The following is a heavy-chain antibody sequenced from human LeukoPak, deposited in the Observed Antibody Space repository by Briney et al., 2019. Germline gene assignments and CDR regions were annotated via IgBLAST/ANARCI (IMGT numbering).Heavy chain of an antibody. CDR1: GFTFSSYA. J-gene: IGHJ4*02. CDR2: ISSNGGST. D-gene: IGHD3-22*01. Sequence: PGGSLRLSCAASGFTFSSYAMHWVRQAPGKGLEYVSAISSNGGSTYYANSVKGRSTISRDNSKNTLYLQMNSLRAEDTAVYSCARILSSAWGELGYWGQGTLVTVSS. V-gene: IGHV3-64*01. CDR3: ARILSSAWGELGY.